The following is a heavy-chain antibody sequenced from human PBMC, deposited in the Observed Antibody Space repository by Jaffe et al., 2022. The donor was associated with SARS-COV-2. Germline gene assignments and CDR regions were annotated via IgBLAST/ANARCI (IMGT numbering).Heavy chain of an antibody. Sequence: QVQLVESGGGVVQPGRSLRLSCAASGFTFSSYGMHWVRQAPGKGLEWVAVISYDGSNKYYADSVKGRFTISRDNSKNTLYLQMNSLRAEDTAVYYCAKGVGWWELRDDRQYYFDYWGQGTLVTVSS. CDR3: AKGVGWWELRDDRQYYFDY. CDR1: GFTFSSYG. J-gene: IGHJ4*02. CDR2: ISYDGSNK. D-gene: IGHD1-26*01. V-gene: IGHV3-30*18.